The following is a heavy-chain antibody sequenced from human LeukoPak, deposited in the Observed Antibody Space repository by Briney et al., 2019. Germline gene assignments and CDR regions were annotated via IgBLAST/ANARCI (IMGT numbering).Heavy chain of an antibody. CDR1: GFTFSSYG. Sequence: GGSLRLSCAPPGFTFSSYGMHWVRQGPGKGLEWVAFVRYDGRNNNYAESVKGRLNISRENSKNTLYLQMNSLRAEDTAVYCCAKGYSSGWTRTQYFDYWGQGTLVTVSS. V-gene: IGHV3-30*02. CDR2: VRYDGRNN. D-gene: IGHD6-19*01. J-gene: IGHJ4*02. CDR3: AKGYSSGWTRTQYFDY.